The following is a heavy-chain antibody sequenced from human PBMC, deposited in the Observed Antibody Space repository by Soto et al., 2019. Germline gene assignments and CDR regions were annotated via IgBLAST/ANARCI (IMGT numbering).Heavy chain of an antibody. V-gene: IGHV1-18*04. Sequence: ASVKVSCKASGYTFTSYGISWVRQAPGQGFEWMGWISAYNGNTNYAQKLQGRVTMTTDTSTSTAYMELRSLRSDDTAVYYCARDLPKYDILTGPRTYYGMDVWGQGTTVTVSS. D-gene: IGHD3-9*01. CDR2: ISAYNGNT. J-gene: IGHJ6*02. CDR3: ARDLPKYDILTGPRTYYGMDV. CDR1: GYTFTSYG.